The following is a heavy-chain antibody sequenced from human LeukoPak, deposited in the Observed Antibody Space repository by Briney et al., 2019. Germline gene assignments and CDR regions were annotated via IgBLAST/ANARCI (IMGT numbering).Heavy chain of an antibody. CDR3: ARAVQVTTGGLFDY. Sequence: SVKVSCKASGYTFTSYYMHWVRQAPGQGLEWMGGIIPIFDTANYAQKFQGRVTITADKSTSTAYMELSSLRSEDTAVYYCARAVQVTTGGLFDYWGQGTLVTVSS. D-gene: IGHD4-17*01. CDR1: GYTFTSYY. CDR2: IIPIFDTA. J-gene: IGHJ4*02. V-gene: IGHV1-69*06.